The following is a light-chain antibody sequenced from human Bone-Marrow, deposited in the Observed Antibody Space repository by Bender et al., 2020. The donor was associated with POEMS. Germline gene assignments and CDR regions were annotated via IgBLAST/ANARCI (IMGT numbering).Light chain of an antibody. J-gene: IGLJ3*02. CDR2: AGD. V-gene: IGLV2-23*01. CDR1: SNDVGAYNL. CDR3: CSYAGTWV. Sequence: QSVLTQPASVSGSPGQSITISCTGTSNDVGAYNLVSWYQQHPGKAPKLILYAGDRRPSGVSDRFSGSKSGNTASLTISGLQAEDEADYYCCSYAGTWVFGGGTKVTVL.